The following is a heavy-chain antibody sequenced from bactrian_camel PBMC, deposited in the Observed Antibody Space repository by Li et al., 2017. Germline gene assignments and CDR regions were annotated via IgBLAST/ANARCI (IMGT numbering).Heavy chain of an antibody. V-gene: IGHV3S53*01. J-gene: IGHJ4*01. D-gene: IGHD2*01. Sequence: VQLVESGGGSVQAGGSLRLSCAASGYMYSSYCMAWFRQAPGKEREGVASFDTLGTTSVAGRFTISKDNAKNTLYLQMNSLKPEDTAMYYCAIVWRSCSGGVPAPQAFDIWGQGTQVTVS. CDR1: GYMYSSYC. CDR2: FDTLGTT. CDR3: AIVWRSCSGGVPAPQAFDI.